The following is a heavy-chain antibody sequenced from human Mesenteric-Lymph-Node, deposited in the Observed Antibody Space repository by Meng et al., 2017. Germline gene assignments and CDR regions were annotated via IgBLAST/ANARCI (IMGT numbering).Heavy chain of an antibody. CDR2: INHSGST. J-gene: IGHJ4*02. CDR3: ARTWVIAAIDY. D-gene: IGHD6-13*01. V-gene: IGHV4-34*01. Sequence: QVQLHQWRAGLLKPSETLSLSCAAYGGSFSGYYWSWIRQPPGKGLEWIGEINHSGSTNYNPSLKSRVTISVDTSKNQFSLKLSSVTAADTAVYYCARTWVIAAIDYWGQGTLVTVSS. CDR1: GGSFSGYY.